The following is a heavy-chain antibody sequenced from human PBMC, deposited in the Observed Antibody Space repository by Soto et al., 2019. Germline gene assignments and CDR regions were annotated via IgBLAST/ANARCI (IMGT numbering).Heavy chain of an antibody. Sequence: QAQLVQSGAEEKKPGASVKVSCKASGYTFTGYAMHWVRQAPGQRLEWMGWINAGNGNTKYSQKFQGRVTITRDTSASTDYMELSSLRSEDTAVYYCARAVAVPADFDYWGQGTLVTVSS. J-gene: IGHJ4*02. V-gene: IGHV1-3*05. D-gene: IGHD6-19*01. CDR1: GYTFTGYA. CDR3: ARAVAVPADFDY. CDR2: INAGNGNT.